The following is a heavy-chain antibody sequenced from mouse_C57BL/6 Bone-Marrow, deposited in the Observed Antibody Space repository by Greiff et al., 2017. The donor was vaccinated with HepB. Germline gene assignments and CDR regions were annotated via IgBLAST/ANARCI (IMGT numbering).Heavy chain of an antibody. CDR3: ARLLLRKGFDY. D-gene: IGHD1-1*01. V-gene: IGHV5-17*01. CDR1: GFTFSDYG. CDR2: ISSGSSTI. J-gene: IGHJ2*01. Sequence: EVKLMESGGGLVKPGGSLKLSCAASGFTFSDYGMHWVRQAPEKGLEWVAYISSGSSTIYYADTVKGRFTISSDNAKDTLFLQMTSLRSEDTAMYYCARLLLRKGFDYWGQGTTLTVSS.